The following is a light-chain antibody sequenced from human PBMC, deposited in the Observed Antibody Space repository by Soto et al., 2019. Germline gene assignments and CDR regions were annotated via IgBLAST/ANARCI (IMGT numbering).Light chain of an antibody. CDR2: YAS. V-gene: IGKV3-11*01. J-gene: IGKJ2*01. CDR1: QNIDIY. Sequence: EIVLTQSPATLSLSPGERVSLSCRASQNIDIYLAWYQQKNGQPPKLLVYYASIRTSGVPARFSGSGSGTDFTLTISDLQPEDFAVYYCQQRSSWPPGAFGQGTKLEIK. CDR3: QQRSSWPPGA.